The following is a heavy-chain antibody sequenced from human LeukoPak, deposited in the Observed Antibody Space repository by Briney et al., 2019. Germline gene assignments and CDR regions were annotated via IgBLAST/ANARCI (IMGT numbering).Heavy chain of an antibody. D-gene: IGHD4-23*01. V-gene: IGHV3-23*01. CDR2: ISGSGGST. Sequence: GGSLRLSCAASGFTFSSYAMSWVRQAPGKGLEWVSAISGSGGSTYYADSVKDRFTISRDNSKNTLYLQMNSLRAEDTAVYYCAKSSEKGNSESYWGQGTLVTVSS. J-gene: IGHJ4*02. CDR1: GFTFSSYA. CDR3: AKSSEKGNSESY.